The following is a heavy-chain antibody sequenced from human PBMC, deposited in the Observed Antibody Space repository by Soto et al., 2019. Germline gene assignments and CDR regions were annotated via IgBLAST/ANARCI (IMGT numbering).Heavy chain of an antibody. CDR3: AREEGVVARAFDY. D-gene: IGHD2-15*01. J-gene: IGHJ4*02. CDR2: IWYDGSHQ. Sequence: QVQLVESGGGVVQPGRSLRLTCVASGFTFSNYGMRWVRQAPGKGLEWVAIIWYDGSHQYYADSVKGRFTVSRDNSNSTLYLQMNSLRAEDTAVYYCAREEGVVARAFDYWGQGTLVTVSS. V-gene: IGHV3-33*01. CDR1: GFTFSNYG.